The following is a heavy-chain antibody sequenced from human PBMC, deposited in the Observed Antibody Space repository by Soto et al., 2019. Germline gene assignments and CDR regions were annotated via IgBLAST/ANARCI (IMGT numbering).Heavy chain of an antibody. J-gene: IGHJ6*02. V-gene: IGHV5-51*01. CDR2: IYPGDSDT. Sequence: GESLKISGKGSGYSFTSYWNGWGGQMAGKILEWMGIIYPGDSDTRYSPSFQGQVTISADKSISTAYLQWSSLKASDTAMYYCARHCYYGSGSYLVDMDVWRHGTTVTVSS. D-gene: IGHD3-10*01. CDR1: GYSFTSYW. CDR3: ARHCYYGSGSYLVDMDV.